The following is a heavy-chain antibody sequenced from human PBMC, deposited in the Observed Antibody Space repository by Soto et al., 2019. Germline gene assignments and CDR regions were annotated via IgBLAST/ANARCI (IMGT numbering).Heavy chain of an antibody. CDR2: ISYDGSNK. J-gene: IGHJ5*02. V-gene: IGHV3-30*18. CDR1: GFTFSSYG. Sequence: GGSLRLSCAASGFTFSSYGMHWVRQAPGKGLEWVAVISYDGSNKYYADSVKGRFTISRDNSKNTLYLQMNSLRAEDTAVYYCAKDPSRYSSSWYEGGSWGQGTLVTVSS. D-gene: IGHD6-13*01. CDR3: AKDPSRYSSSWYEGGS.